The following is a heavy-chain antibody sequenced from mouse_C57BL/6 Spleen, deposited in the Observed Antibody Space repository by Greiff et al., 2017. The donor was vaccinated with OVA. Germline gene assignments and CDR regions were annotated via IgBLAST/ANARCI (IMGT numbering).Heavy chain of an antibody. CDR1: GYTFTSYD. V-gene: IGHV1-85*01. CDR3: ARSGVTTVD. Sequence: QVQLKESGPELVKPGASVKLSCKASGYTFTSYDINWVKQRHGQGLEWIGWLYPRDGSTKYNEKFKGKATLTVDTSSSTAYMELHSLTSEDSAVYFCARSGVTTVDWGQGTLVTVSA. J-gene: IGHJ3*01. D-gene: IGHD1-1*01. CDR2: LYPRDGST.